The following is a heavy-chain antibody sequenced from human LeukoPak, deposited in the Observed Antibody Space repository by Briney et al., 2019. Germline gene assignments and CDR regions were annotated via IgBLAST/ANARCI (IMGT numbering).Heavy chain of an antibody. Sequence: GGSLRLSCKASGFTFSSYTTSWVRQAPGKGLKWVSTITTGGPNTYYADSVKGRFTISRDNSKNTLYLQMNSLRAEDTAVYYCARELHYYDSSGYYQNYFDYWGQGTLVTVSS. V-gene: IGHV3-23*01. D-gene: IGHD3-22*01. CDR1: GFTFSSYT. J-gene: IGHJ4*02. CDR2: ITTGGPNT. CDR3: ARELHYYDSSGYYQNYFDY.